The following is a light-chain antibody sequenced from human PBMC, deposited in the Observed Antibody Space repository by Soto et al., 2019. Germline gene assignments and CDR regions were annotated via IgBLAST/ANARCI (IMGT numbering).Light chain of an antibody. CDR2: GAS. Sequence: ESMLTQSPGTLSLSPGERATLSCRARQSVSTRYLAWYQQKPGQAPRLLIYGASIRATGIPDRFSGSGSGTDFTLTISRLKPEDFAVYYCHQFGSSPPALTFGQGPKLEI. CDR1: QSVSTRY. V-gene: IGKV3-20*01. J-gene: IGKJ2*01. CDR3: HQFGSSPPALT.